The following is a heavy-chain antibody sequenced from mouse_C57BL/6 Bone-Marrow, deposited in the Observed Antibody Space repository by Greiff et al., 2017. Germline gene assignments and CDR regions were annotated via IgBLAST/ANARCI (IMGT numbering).Heavy chain of an antibody. D-gene: IGHD1-1*01. CDR2: ISNGGGST. J-gene: IGHJ1*03. CDR3: ARSSTTGWYFDV. Sequence: EVKLQESGGGLVQPGGSLKLSCAASGFTFSDYYMYWVRQTPEKRLEWVAYISNGGGSTYYPDTVKGRFTISRDNAKNTLYLQMSRLKSEDTAMYYCARSSTTGWYFDVWGTGTTVTVSS. V-gene: IGHV5-12*01. CDR1: GFTFSDYY.